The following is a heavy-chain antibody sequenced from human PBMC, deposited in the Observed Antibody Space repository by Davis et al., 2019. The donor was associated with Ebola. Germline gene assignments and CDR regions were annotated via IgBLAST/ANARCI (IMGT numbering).Heavy chain of an antibody. CDR3: AREGGGYSYGYLFDY. D-gene: IGHD5-18*01. CDR2: INPNSGGT. J-gene: IGHJ4*02. Sequence: ASVKVSCKASGYTFTSYYMHWVRQAPGQGLEWMGWINPNSGGTNYAQKFQGRVTMTRDTSISTAYMELSRLRSDDTAVYYCAREGGGYSYGYLFDYWGQGTLVTVSS. CDR1: GYTFTSYY. V-gene: IGHV1-2*02.